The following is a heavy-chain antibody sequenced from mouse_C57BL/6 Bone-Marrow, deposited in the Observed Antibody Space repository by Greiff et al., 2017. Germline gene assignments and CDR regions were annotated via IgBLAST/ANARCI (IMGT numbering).Heavy chain of an antibody. J-gene: IGHJ1*03. CDR3: AREGVWLGWYFDV. V-gene: IGHV1-81*01. CDR2: IYPRSGNT. Sequence: VQLQESGAELARPGASVKLSCKASGYTFTSYGISWVKQRTGQGLEWIGEIYPRSGNTYYNEKFKGKATLTADNSSSTAYMELRSLTSEDSAVYFCAREGVWLGWYFDVWGTGTTVTVSS. D-gene: IGHD2-2*01. CDR1: GYTFTSYG.